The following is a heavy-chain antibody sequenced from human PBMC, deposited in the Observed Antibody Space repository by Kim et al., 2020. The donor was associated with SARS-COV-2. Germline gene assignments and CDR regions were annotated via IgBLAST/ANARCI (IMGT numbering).Heavy chain of an antibody. D-gene: IGHD2-2*01. CDR3: ARGPREIVVVPAASPFDY. Sequence: RRRVTISVDTSKNQFSLKLSSVTAAETAVYYCARGPREIVVVPAASPFDYWGQGTLVTVSS. J-gene: IGHJ4*02. V-gene: IGHV4-34*01.